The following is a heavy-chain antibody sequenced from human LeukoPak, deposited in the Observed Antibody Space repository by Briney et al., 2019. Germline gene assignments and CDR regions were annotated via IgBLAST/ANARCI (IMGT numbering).Heavy chain of an antibody. CDR1: GFSLSTSGMC. V-gene: IGHV2-70*11. Sequence: SGPTLVNPTQTLTLTCTFSGFSLSTSGMCVRWIRQPPGKALEWLARIDWDDDKYYSTSLKTRLTISKDTSKNQVVLTITNMDPVDTATYYCARSSYYYDSSGYPLDYWGQGTLVTVSS. CDR2: IDWDDDK. J-gene: IGHJ4*02. CDR3: ARSSYYYDSSGYPLDY. D-gene: IGHD3-22*01.